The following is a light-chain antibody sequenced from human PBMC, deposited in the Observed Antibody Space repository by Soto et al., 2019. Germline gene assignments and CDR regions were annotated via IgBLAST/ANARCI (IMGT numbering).Light chain of an antibody. CDR2: NAS. CDR3: QQYGSSPPIT. CDR1: QSVSTF. J-gene: IGKJ5*01. V-gene: IGKV3-20*01. Sequence: EIVLTQSPATLSLSPGERAILSCRASQSVSTFLAWFQQKPGQPPRLLIYNASNRTTGIPARFSGSGSGTDFTLTISRLEPEDFAVYYCQQYGSSPPITFGQGTRLENK.